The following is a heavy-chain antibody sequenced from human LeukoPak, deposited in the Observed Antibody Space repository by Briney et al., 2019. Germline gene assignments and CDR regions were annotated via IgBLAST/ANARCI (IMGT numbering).Heavy chain of an antibody. V-gene: IGHV1-2*02. CDR2: INPNSGGT. D-gene: IGHD5-18*01. CDR1: GYTFTGYY. CDR3: ARGSSSADAPLVLDYFHH. J-gene: IGHJ1*01. Sequence: GASVKVSCKASGYTFTGYYIHWVRQAPGQGLEWMGWINPNSGGTNYAQKFQGRVTMTRDTSISTAYMELSRLRADDTAVYYCARGSSSADAPLVLDYFHHWGQGTLVTDSS.